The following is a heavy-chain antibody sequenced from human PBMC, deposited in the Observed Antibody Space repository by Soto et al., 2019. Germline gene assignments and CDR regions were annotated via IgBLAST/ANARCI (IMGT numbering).Heavy chain of an antibody. CDR2: ISSSSSTI. J-gene: IGHJ5*02. CDR3: ARAPPDIVVVPAGWFDP. V-gene: IGHV3-48*01. Sequence: PGGSLRLSCASSGFTCSSYSMNWVRQAPGKGLEWVSYISSSSSTIYYADSVKGRFTISRDNAKNSLYLQMNSLRAEDTAVYYCARAPPDIVVVPAGWFDPWGQGTLVTVSS. CDR1: GFTCSSYS. D-gene: IGHD2-2*01.